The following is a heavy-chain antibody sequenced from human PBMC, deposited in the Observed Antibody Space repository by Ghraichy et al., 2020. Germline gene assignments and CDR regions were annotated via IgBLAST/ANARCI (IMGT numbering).Heavy chain of an antibody. D-gene: IGHD4-17*01. Sequence: SETLSLTCAVYGGSFSGYYWSWIRQPPGKGLEWIGEINHSGSTNYNPSLKSRVTISVDTSKNQFSLKLSTVTAADTAEYYCARPYGGYSRRDYFDYWGQGTRVTGSS. V-gene: IGHV4-34*01. CDR1: GGSFSGYY. CDR2: INHSGST. J-gene: IGHJ4*02. CDR3: ARPYGGYSRRDYFDY.